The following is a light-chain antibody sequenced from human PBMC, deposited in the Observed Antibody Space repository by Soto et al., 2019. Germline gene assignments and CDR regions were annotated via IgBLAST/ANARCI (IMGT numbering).Light chain of an antibody. CDR1: SSDVGGYNY. CDR2: EVT. CDR3: SSYEGSNNPYV. Sequence: QSALTQPPSASGSPRQSVTISCTGTSSDVGGYNYVSWYQQHPGKAPKLMIYEVTKRPSGVPDRFSGSKSGNTASLTVSGLQAEDEADYYCSSYEGSNNPYVFGTGTKVTVL. V-gene: IGLV2-8*01. J-gene: IGLJ1*01.